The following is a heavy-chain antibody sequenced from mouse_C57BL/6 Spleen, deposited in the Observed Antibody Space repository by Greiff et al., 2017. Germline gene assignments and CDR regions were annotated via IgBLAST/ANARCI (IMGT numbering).Heavy chain of an antibody. J-gene: IGHJ4*01. CDR1: GFNIKNTY. CDR3: ARAEYYGSPDYYAMDY. D-gene: IGHD1-1*01. CDR2: IDPANGNT. V-gene: IGHV14-3*01. Sequence: VQLQQSVAELVRPGASVKLSCTASGFNIKNTYMHWVKQRPEQGLEWIGRIDPANGNTKYAPKFQGKATITADTSSNTAYLQLSSLTSEDTAIYYCARAEYYGSPDYYAMDYWGQGTSGTVSS.